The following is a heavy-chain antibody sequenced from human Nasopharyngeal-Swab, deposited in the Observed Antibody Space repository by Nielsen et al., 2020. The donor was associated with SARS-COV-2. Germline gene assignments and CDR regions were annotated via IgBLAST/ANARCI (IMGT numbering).Heavy chain of an antibody. J-gene: IGHJ6*02. V-gene: IGHV3-30*18. D-gene: IGHD6-13*01. CDR2: ITYDGRNK. CDR1: GITFSSYG. Sequence: SCAASGITFSSYGMHRDRQAPGKGLEWVAVITYDGRNKYYADSVKGRFTISRDNSKNTLYLQMNSLRAEDTAVYYCAKAQQPMAYYYYGMDVWGQGTTVTVSS. CDR3: AKAQQPMAYYYYGMDV.